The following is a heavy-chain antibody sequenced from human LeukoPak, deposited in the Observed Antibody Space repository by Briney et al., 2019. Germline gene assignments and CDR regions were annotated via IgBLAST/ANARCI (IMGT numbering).Heavy chain of an antibody. J-gene: IGHJ4*02. CDR2: ISSSSSYI. CDR1: GLTFSSYS. D-gene: IGHD3-9*01. V-gene: IGHV3-21*01. Sequence: GGSLRLSCAASGLTFSSYSMNWVRQAPGKGLEWVSSISSSSSYIYYADSVKGRFTISRDNAKNSLYLQMNSLRAEDTAVYYCARLARLTGYLYWGQGTLVTVSS. CDR3: ARLARLTGYLY.